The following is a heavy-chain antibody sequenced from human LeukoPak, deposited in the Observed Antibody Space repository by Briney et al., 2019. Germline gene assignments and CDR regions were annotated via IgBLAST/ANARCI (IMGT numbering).Heavy chain of an antibody. CDR2: INPNSGVT. J-gene: IGHJ4*02. D-gene: IGHD4-17*01. CDR3: ARDDGAYFSFDS. Sequence: ASVKASCKSSGYTFTGDYIHWVRQAPGQGLEWMDWINPNSGVTKCAQKFQGRVSMTRDTSVSTAYMELSRLKSDDTAVFYCARDDGAYFSFDSWGQGTLVTVSS. CDR1: GYTFTGDY. V-gene: IGHV1-2*02.